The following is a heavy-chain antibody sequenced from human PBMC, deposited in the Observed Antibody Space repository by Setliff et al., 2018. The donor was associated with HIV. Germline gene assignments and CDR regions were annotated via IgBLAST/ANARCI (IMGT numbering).Heavy chain of an antibody. CDR3: AKGQDGLRYNWFDP. J-gene: IGHJ5*02. Sequence: GGSLRLSCAASGLTFSSTAMSWVRQAPGKGLEWVSTISGDTYRTYYADSVKGRFTISRDNSKNMLYLQMNSLRAEDTAVYYCAKGQDGLRYNWFDPWGHGTLVTVSS. CDR1: GLTFSSTA. V-gene: IGHV3-23*01. CDR2: ISGDTYRT.